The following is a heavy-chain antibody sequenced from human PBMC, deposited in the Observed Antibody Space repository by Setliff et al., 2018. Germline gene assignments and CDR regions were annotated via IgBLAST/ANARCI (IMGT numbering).Heavy chain of an antibody. V-gene: IGHV4-61*01. D-gene: IGHD3-22*01. Sequence: SETLSLTCTVSGGSVSSGSYSWSWIRQPPGKGLEWIGHIYIGGSANYNPSLKSRVTMSIDTSKNQFSLKLNSVTAADMAVYYCARDYYDSSGYYLLAFDIWGQGTMVTVSS. CDR1: GGSVSSGSYS. CDR2: IYIGGSA. J-gene: IGHJ3*02. CDR3: ARDYYDSSGYYLLAFDI.